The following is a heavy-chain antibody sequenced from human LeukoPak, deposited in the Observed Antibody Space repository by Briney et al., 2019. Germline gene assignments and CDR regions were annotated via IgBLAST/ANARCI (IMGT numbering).Heavy chain of an antibody. V-gene: IGHV1-24*01. J-gene: IGHJ4*02. Sequence: ASVKVSCKVSGYTLTELSMHWVRQAPGKGLEWMGGFDPEDGETIYAQKFQGRVTITADKSTSTAYMELSSLRSEDTAVYYCARGIAGTNPFDYWGQGTLVTVSS. CDR2: FDPEDGET. D-gene: IGHD1-1*01. CDR1: GYTLTELS. CDR3: ARGIAGTNPFDY.